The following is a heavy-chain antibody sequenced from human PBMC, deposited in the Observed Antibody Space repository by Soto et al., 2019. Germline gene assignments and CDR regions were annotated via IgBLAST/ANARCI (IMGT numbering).Heavy chain of an antibody. D-gene: IGHD5-12*01. CDR2: IYPGDSDT. CDR1: GYSFTSYW. J-gene: IGHJ6*02. Sequence: GESLKISCKGSGYSFTSYWIGWVRQMPGKGLEWMGIIYPGDSDTRYSPSFQGQVTISADKSIGTAYLQWSSLKASDTAMYYCARHGVKSVVEMATFYYYYGMDVWGQGTTVTVSS. CDR3: ARHGVKSVVEMATFYYYYGMDV. V-gene: IGHV5-51*01.